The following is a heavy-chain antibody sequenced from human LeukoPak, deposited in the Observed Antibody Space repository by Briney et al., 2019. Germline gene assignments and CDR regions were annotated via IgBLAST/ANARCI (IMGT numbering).Heavy chain of an antibody. CDR3: ARAWDFDY. J-gene: IGHJ4*02. CDR2: INRDGSST. D-gene: IGHD7-27*01. V-gene: IGHV3-74*01. Sequence: GGSLRLSCAASGFTFSSYWMHWVRQAPGKGLVWVSPINRDGSSTSYADSVKGRFTISRDNAKNTLYLQMNSLRAEDTALYYCARAWDFDYWGQGTLVTVSS. CDR1: GFTFSSYW.